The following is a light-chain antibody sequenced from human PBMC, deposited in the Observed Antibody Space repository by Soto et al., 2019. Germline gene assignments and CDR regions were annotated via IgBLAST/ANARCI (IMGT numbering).Light chain of an antibody. CDR3: ISYTTSSTWV. CDR2: DVS. V-gene: IGLV2-14*01. J-gene: IGLJ3*02. Sequence: QSALTQPASVSGSPGQSITISCTGTSSEVGGCNYVSWYQQHPGKAPKLMISDVSSRPSGVSNRFSGSKSGNTASLTISGLQAEDEADYYCISYTTSSTWVFGGGTKLTVL. CDR1: SSEVGGCNY.